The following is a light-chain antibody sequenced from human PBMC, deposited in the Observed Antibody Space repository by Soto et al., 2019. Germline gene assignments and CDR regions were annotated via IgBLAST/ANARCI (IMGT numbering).Light chain of an antibody. Sequence: DIQMTQSPSSLSVSVGDRVTITCRASQGISNYLAWFQQKPGKVPELLIYAASTLQSGVPSRFSGSGSGKNFTLTISSLQPEDVATFYCQEYNSAPRTFGQGTKLEIK. V-gene: IGKV1-27*01. J-gene: IGKJ2*01. CDR1: QGISNY. CDR2: AAS. CDR3: QEYNSAPRT.